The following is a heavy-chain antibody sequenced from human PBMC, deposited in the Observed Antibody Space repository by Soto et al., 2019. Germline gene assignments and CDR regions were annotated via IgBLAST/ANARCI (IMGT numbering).Heavy chain of an antibody. CDR3: ARHNTIFGEVLPNYYYFYMDV. Sequence: EVQLVQSGAEVKKPGDSLRISCKGSGYRFTSYWIGWVRQPPGKGLEWIGIIYPGDSHTRYSPSFQGQVTISADTSSSTAYLQWSGLEASDTAMYYCARHNTIFGEVLPNYYYFYMDVWGKGTTVTVSS. J-gene: IGHJ6*03. V-gene: IGHV5-51*01. CDR2: IYPGDSHT. D-gene: IGHD3-3*01. CDR1: GYRFTSYW.